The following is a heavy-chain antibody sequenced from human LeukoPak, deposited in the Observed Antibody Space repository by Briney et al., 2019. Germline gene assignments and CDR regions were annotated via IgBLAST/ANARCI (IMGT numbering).Heavy chain of an antibody. Sequence: PGGSLRLSCAASGFTFSSYWMNWVRQAPGKGLEWVANIKQDGSEKYYVGSAKGRFTISRDNAKNSLYLQMNSLRDEDTAVYYCARVVGATDYWGQGTLVTVSS. D-gene: IGHD1-26*01. CDR1: GFTFSSYW. J-gene: IGHJ4*02. V-gene: IGHV3-7*04. CDR3: ARVVGATDY. CDR2: IKQDGSEK.